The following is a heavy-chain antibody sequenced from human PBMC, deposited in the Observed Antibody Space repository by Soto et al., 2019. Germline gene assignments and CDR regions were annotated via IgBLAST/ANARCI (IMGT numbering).Heavy chain of an antibody. CDR3: ARISPNGPRGYYYYGMDV. V-gene: IGHV2-70*01. CDR2: IDWDDDK. Sequence: SGPTLVNPTQTLTLTCTFSGFSLSTSGMCVSWIRQPPGKALEWLALIDWDDDKYYSTSLKTRLTISKDTSKNQVVLTMTNMDPVDTATYYCARISPNGPRGYYYYGMDVWGKGTTVTVRS. J-gene: IGHJ6*04. CDR1: GFSLSTSGMC. D-gene: IGHD2-8*01.